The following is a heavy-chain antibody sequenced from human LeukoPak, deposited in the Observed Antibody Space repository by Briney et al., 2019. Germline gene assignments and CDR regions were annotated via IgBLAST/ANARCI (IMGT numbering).Heavy chain of an antibody. CDR1: GGSFSGYY. J-gene: IGHJ6*02. Sequence: PSETLSLTCAVYGGSFSGYYWSWIRQPAGKGLEWVGRIYTSGSTNYNPSLKSRVTMSVDTSKNQFSLKLSSVTAADTAVYYCARVKEGATFYYYAMDVWGQGTTVTVSS. CDR2: IYTSGST. V-gene: IGHV4-59*10. D-gene: IGHD1-26*01. CDR3: ARVKEGATFYYYAMDV.